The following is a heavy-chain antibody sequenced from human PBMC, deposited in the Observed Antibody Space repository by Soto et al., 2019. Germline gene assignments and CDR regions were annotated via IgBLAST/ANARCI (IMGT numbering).Heavy chain of an antibody. J-gene: IGHJ6*02. V-gene: IGHV3-33*01. Sequence: QVQLVESGGGVVQPGRSLRLSCAVSGFTFSSYGMHWVRQAPGKGLEWVAVIWYDGSNKYYADSVKGRFTISRDDSKIYLYVQVTGVRAEDMAVYYCATEAGGPLYALAVWVLGTTVTVSS. CDR1: GFTFSSYG. CDR3: ATEAGGPLYALAV. CDR2: IWYDGSNK. D-gene: IGHD3-16*01.